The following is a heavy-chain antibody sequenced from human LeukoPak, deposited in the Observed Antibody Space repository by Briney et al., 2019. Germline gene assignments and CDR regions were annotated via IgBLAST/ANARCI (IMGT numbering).Heavy chain of an antibody. J-gene: IGHJ6*02. CDR3: TTKGVEGIAVAGDEYYYYGMDV. CDR1: GFTFSNAW. D-gene: IGHD6-19*01. CDR2: IKSKTDGGTT. V-gene: IGHV3-15*07. Sequence: GGSLRLSCAASGFTFSNAWMNWVRQAPGKGLGWVGRIKSKTDGGTTDYAAPVKGRFTISRDDSKNTLYLQMNSLKTEDTAVYYCTTKGVEGIAVAGDEYYYYGMDVWGQGTTVTVSS.